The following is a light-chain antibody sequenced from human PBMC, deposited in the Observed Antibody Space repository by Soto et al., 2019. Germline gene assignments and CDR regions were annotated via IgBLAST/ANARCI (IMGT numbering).Light chain of an antibody. Sequence: ETVLTQSPATLSLSPGDRATLSCRASQSVTTFLAWYQQKPGQAPGLLIYDASDRATGIPARFSGSGSGTDFTLTISSVEPEDFAIYYCQQRSNWPPSITFGQGTRLEIK. CDR1: QSVTTF. V-gene: IGKV3-11*01. CDR3: QQRSNWPPSIT. J-gene: IGKJ5*01. CDR2: DAS.